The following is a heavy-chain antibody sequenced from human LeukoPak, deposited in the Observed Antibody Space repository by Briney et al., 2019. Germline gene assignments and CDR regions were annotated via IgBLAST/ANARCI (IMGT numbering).Heavy chain of an antibody. D-gene: IGHD6-13*01. CDR1: GYTFTSYD. CDR3: ARTYSRYWYFDL. Sequence: ASVKVSCKASGYTFTSYDINWVRQATGQGLEWMGWMNPNSGNTGYAQKFQGRVTMTRNTSISTAYMELSSLRSEDTAVYYCARTYSRYWYFDLWGRGTLDTVSS. CDR2: MNPNSGNT. V-gene: IGHV1-8*01. J-gene: IGHJ2*01.